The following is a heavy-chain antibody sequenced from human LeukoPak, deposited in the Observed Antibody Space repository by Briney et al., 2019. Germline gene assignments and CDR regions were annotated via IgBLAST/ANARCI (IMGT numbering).Heavy chain of an antibody. Sequence: GGSLRLSCAASGFTFSSYSMNWVRQAPGKGLEWVSSISSSSSYIYYADSVKGRFTISRDNAKNSLYLQMNSLRAEDTAVYYCASSRAQLAHYYYYYMDVWGKGTTVTVSS. CDR1: GFTFSSYS. V-gene: IGHV3-21*01. D-gene: IGHD6-6*01. CDR2: ISSSSSYI. CDR3: ASSRAQLAHYYYYYMDV. J-gene: IGHJ6*03.